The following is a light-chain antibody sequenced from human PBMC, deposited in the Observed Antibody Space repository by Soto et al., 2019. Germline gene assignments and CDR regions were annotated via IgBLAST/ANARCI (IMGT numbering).Light chain of an antibody. CDR1: SSDVGGYNY. Sequence: QSALTQPASVSGSPGQSITISCTGTSSDVGGYNYVSWYQQHPGRAPQLMIYDVSNRPSGVSNRFSGSRSGNTASLTISGLQTEDGADYYCSSYTSRSTVVFGGGTKLTVL. V-gene: IGLV2-14*01. CDR2: DVS. CDR3: SSYTSRSTVV. J-gene: IGLJ2*01.